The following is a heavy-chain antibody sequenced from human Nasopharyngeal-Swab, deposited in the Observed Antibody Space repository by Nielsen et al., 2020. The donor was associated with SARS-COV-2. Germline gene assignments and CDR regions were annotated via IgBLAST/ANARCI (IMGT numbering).Heavy chain of an antibody. CDR1: GFTFDDYA. J-gene: IGHJ6*02. V-gene: IGHV3-9*01. CDR3: ATLGGYSGYDSEYGMDV. D-gene: IGHD5-12*01. CDR2: ISWNSGSR. Sequence: GGSLRLSCAASGFTFDDYAMHWVRQAPGKGLEWVSGISWNSGSRGYADSVKGRFTISRDNAKSSLYLQMNSLRAEDTALYYCATLGGYSGYDSEYGMDVWGQGTTVTVSS.